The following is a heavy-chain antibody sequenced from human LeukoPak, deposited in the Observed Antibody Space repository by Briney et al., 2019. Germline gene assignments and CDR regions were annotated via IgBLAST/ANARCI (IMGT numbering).Heavy chain of an antibody. V-gene: IGHV1-69*02. D-gene: IGHD3-10*01. J-gene: IGHJ1*01. CDR3: ARGDLYGSGSSEYFQH. CDR1: GGTFSSYT. CDR2: IIPILGIA. Sequence: ASVKVPCKASGGTFSSYTISWVRQAPGQGLEWMGRIIPILGIANYAQKFQGRVTITADKSTSTAYMELSSLRSEDTAVYYCARGDLYGSGSSEYFQHWGQGTLVTVSS.